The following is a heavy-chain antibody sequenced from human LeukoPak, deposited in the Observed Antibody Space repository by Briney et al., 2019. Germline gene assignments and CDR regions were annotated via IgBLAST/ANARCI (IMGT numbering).Heavy chain of an antibody. D-gene: IGHD2-21*02. CDR2: ISSDGNNK. V-gene: IGHV3-30-3*01. Sequence: GGPLRLSCAASGFTFSTSSMHWVPQTPRKGLDWVALISSDGNNKYYANSVKGRFTISRDNSKNTLSLQMHSLRDDDTAVYYCTRDPRLREFEAWGQGTLVTVSS. CDR1: GFTFSTSS. J-gene: IGHJ1*01. CDR3: TRDPRLREFEA.